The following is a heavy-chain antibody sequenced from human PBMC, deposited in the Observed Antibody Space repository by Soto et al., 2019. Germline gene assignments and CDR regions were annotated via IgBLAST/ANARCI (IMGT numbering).Heavy chain of an antibody. J-gene: IGHJ4*02. Sequence: EVQLVESGGGLVKPGGSLRLSCAASGFTFSSYSMNWVRQAPGKGLEWVSSISSSSSYIYYADSVKGRFTISRDNAKNSLYLQMNSLRAEDTAVYYCARDEYYDYIWGSYRSPHFDYWGQGTLVTVSS. CDR3: ARDEYYDYIWGSYRSPHFDY. V-gene: IGHV3-21*01. CDR2: ISSSSSYI. D-gene: IGHD3-16*02. CDR1: GFTFSSYS.